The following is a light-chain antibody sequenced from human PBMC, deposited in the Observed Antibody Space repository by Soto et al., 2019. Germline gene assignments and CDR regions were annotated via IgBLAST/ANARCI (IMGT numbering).Light chain of an antibody. J-gene: IGKJ1*01. Sequence: PGDTATLSCRATQSISSGYLAWYQQKPGQAPRLLIYGASSRANGIPDRFSGIGSGADFTLTITGLEPDDFAVYYCQHYGSSTRTFGQGNKVELK. V-gene: IGKV3-20*01. CDR3: QHYGSSTRT. CDR2: GAS. CDR1: QSISSGY.